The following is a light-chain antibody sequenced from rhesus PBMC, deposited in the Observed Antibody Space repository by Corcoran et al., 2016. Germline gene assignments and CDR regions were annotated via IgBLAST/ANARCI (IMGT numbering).Light chain of an antibody. CDR3: MQGIEYPFT. Sequence: DIVMTQTPLSLPVTPGEPASISCRSSQSLLDSEDGNTYLEWYLQKPGQSPQTLIYEVSNRGFGVPERFSGRGSDTDFTLKISRVEAEDVGVYYCMQGIEYPFTFGPGTKLDIK. V-gene: IGKV2S20*01. J-gene: IGKJ3*01. CDR2: EVS. CDR1: QSLLDSEDGNTY.